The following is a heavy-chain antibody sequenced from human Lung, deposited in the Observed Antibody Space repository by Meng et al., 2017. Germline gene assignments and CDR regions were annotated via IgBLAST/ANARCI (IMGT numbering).Heavy chain of an antibody. CDR2: TYYRSKWYN. CDR3: ARSQQWLDS. CDR1: GDSVSSNSAA. D-gene: IGHD6-19*01. V-gene: IGHV6-1*01. Sequence: QVHLQQSGPGLVKPSQTLSLTCAISGDSVSSNSAAWNCIRQSPSRGLEWLGRTYYRSKWYNGHAVSVRSRITINPDTSKNQFSLQLNSVTPEDTAVYYCARSQQWLDSWGQGTLVTVSS. J-gene: IGHJ4*02.